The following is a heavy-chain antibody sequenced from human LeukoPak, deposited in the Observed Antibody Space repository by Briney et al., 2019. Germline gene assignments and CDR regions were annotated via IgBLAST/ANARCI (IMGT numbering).Heavy chain of an antibody. V-gene: IGHV1-69*04. Sequence: GASVKVSCKASGGTFSSYAISWVRQAPGLGREWMGRIIPILGIANYAQKFQGRVTITADKSTSTAYMELSSLRSEDTAVYYCARTPEGYCSSTSCQPTDYYYYYGMDVWGQGTTVTVSS. CDR3: ARTPEGYCSSTSCQPTDYYYYYGMDV. CDR2: IIPILGIA. D-gene: IGHD2-2*01. J-gene: IGHJ6*02. CDR1: GGTFSSYA.